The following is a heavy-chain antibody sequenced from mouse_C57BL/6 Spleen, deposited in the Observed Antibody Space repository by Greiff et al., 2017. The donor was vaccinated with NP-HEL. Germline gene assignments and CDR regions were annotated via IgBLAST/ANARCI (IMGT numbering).Heavy chain of an antibody. CDR2: INPNNGGT. D-gene: IGHD1-1*01. CDR3: ARGRGYGSSPYY. Sequence: EVQLQQSGPELVKPGASVKMSCKASGYTFTDYNMHWVKQSHGKSLEWIGYINPNNGGTSYNQKFKGKATLTVNKSSSTAYMELRSLTSEDSAVYYCARGRGYGSSPYYWGQGTTLTVSS. CDR1: GYTFTDYN. J-gene: IGHJ2*01. V-gene: IGHV1-22*01.